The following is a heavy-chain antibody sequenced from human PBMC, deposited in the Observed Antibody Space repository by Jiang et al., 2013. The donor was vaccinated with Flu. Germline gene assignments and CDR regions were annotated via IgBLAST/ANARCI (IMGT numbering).Heavy chain of an antibody. J-gene: IGHJ4*02. CDR1: GYTFTSYY. V-gene: IGHV1-46*01. Sequence: SGAEVKKPGASVKVSCKASGYTFTSYYMHWVRQAPGQGLEWMGIINPIFGTANYAQKFQGRVTITADESTSTAYMELSSLRSEDTAVYYCARARRITMIVADYWGQGTLVTVSS. CDR2: INPIFGTA. D-gene: IGHD3-22*01. CDR3: ARARRITMIVADY.